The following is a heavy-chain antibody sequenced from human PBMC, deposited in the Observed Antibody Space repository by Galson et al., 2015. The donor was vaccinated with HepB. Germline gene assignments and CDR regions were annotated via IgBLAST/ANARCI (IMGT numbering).Heavy chain of an antibody. V-gene: IGHV3-20*01. D-gene: IGHD5-24*01. Sequence: SLRLSCAVPGFNFDEYGMSWVRQVPGKGLEWVSGINWNDGSIGYADSVKGRFTISRDNAKNSLYLQMNSLRVEDTALYHCARGDGGDYWGQGTLVTVSS. CDR1: GFNFDEYG. CDR2: INWNDGSI. CDR3: ARGDGGDY. J-gene: IGHJ4*02.